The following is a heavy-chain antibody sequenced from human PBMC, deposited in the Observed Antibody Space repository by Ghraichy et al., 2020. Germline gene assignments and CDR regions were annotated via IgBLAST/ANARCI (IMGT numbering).Heavy chain of an antibody. CDR3: AREGGGLDV. D-gene: IGHD3-16*01. CDR2: IYPVDSET. J-gene: IGHJ6*02. Sequence: GESLNISCKGSGYKFTSYWIAWVRQMLGKGLEWMGIIYPVDSETRYSPSFKGQVTLSVDKSISTAYLQWSSLKASDTAMYYCAREGGGLDVWGQGTTVTVFS. V-gene: IGHV5-51*01. CDR1: GYKFTSYW.